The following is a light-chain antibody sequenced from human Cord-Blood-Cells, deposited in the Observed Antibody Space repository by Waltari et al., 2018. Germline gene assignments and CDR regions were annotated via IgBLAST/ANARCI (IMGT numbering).Light chain of an antibody. CDR2: DVS. Sequence: QSALTQPASVSGSPGQSITISCTGTSSDVGGYNYGSWYQQHPGKAPKLMIYDVSNRPSGVSNRVSGSKSGNTASLTISGLQAEDEADYYCSSYTSSSTWVFGGGTKLTVL. CDR1: SSDVGGYNY. J-gene: IGLJ3*02. CDR3: SSYTSSSTWV. V-gene: IGLV2-14*01.